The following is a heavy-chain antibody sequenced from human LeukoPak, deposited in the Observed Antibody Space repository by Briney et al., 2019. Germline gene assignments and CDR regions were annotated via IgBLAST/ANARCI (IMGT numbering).Heavy chain of an antibody. J-gene: IGHJ6*03. V-gene: IGHV1-69*13. D-gene: IGHD6-13*01. CDR3: ARRGSSSWTYYYYYYMDV. Sequence: SVKVSCKASGGTFSSYAISWLRQAPGQGLEWMGGIIPIFSTPNYAQKFQGRVTITADESTSTAYMELRSLRSDDTAVYYCARRGSSSWTYYYYYYMDVWGKGTTVTVSS. CDR2: IIPIFSTP. CDR1: GGTFSSYA.